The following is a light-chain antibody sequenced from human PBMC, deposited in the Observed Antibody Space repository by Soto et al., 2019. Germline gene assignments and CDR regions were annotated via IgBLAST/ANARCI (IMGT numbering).Light chain of an antibody. V-gene: IGLV2-14*01. J-gene: IGLJ1*01. CDR1: SSDVGTYNY. CDR3: SSYTSSSTLYV. Sequence: QSALTQPASVSGSPGQSITISCTGTSSDVGTYNYVSWYQQHPGKAPKLIIYDVSNRPSGVSNRFSGSKSGSTASLTISGLQAEDEADYYCSSYTSSSTLYVFATGTKVTVL. CDR2: DVS.